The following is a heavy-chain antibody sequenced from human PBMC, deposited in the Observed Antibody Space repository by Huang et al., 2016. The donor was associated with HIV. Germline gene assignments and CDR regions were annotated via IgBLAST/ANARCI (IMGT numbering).Heavy chain of an antibody. D-gene: IGHD3-10*01. CDR2: FYPTGNT. Sequence: QVRLQESGPGLVKPSQTLSLTCTVSGGSIDRGSDYWTWIRQPAGKGLEWIGHFYPTGNTDYNSSLKNRGTISIDTSKNQFSLKLNSVTAADTALYYCARENRGSWVGGYFDYWGQGILVTVSS. CDR3: ARENRGSWVGGYFDY. V-gene: IGHV4-61*09. CDR1: GGSIDRGSDY. J-gene: IGHJ4*02.